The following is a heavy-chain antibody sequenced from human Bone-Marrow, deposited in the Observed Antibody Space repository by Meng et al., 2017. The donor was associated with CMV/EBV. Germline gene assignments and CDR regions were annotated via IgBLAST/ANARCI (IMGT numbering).Heavy chain of an antibody. D-gene: IGHD1-1*01. CDR2: IIPILGIA. CDR1: GYTFTTYG. J-gene: IGHJ6*02. V-gene: IGHV1-69*10. Sequence: SVKVSCKASGYTFTTYGISWVRQAPGQGLEWMGGIIPILGIANYAQKFQGRVTITADKSTSTAYMELSSLRSEDTAVYYGARGSPNWNDKYYYYYGMDVWGQGTTVTVSS. CDR3: ARGSPNWNDKYYYYYGMDV.